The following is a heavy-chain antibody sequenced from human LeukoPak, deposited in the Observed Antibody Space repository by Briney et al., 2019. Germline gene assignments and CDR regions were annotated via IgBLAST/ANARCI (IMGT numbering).Heavy chain of an antibody. V-gene: IGHV3-9*03. D-gene: IGHD3-9*01. CDR3: AKDPYDILTGVDY. CDR1: GFTFDDYA. CDR2: ISWNSGSI. J-gene: IGHJ4*02. Sequence: GGSLRLSCAASGFTFDDYAMHWVRQAPGKGLGWVSGISWNSGSIGYADSVKGRFTISRDNAKNSLYLQMNSLRAEDMALYYCAKDPYDILTGVDYWGQGTLVTVSS.